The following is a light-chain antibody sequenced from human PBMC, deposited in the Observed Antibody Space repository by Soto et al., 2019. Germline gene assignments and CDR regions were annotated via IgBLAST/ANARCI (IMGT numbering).Light chain of an antibody. J-gene: IGLJ2*01. CDR3: SAYGGIYSSLV. Sequence: QSALTQPPSASGSPGQSVTISCTGTSSDVGGYNYVSWYQQHPGKAPKLIIYEVSKRPSGLPDRFSGSKSGNTASLTVSGLQAEDEADYYCSAYGGIYSSLVFGGGTKLTVL. CDR2: EVS. CDR1: SSDVGGYNY. V-gene: IGLV2-8*01.